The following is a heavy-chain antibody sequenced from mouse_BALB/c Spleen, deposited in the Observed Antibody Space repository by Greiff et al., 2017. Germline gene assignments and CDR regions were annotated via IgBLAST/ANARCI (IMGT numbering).Heavy chain of an antibody. CDR1: GYTFTSYW. V-gene: IGHV1-69*02. CDR3: TSEGTFAY. Sequence: QVQLKQPGAELVRPGASVKLSCKASGYTFTSYWINWVKQRPGQGLEWIGNIYPSDSYTNYNQKFKDKATLTVDKSSSTAYMQLSSATSEDSAVYCCTSEGTFAYWGQGTLVTVSA. J-gene: IGHJ3*01. CDR2: IYPSDSYT. D-gene: IGHD3-1*01.